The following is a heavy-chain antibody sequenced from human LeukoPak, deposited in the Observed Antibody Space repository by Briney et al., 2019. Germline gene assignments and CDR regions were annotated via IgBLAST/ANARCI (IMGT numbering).Heavy chain of an antibody. V-gene: IGHV7-4-1*02. CDR1: GYTFTSYA. J-gene: IGHJ4*02. CDR3: ARDQKTYYYDSSGYYFDY. D-gene: IGHD3-22*01. CDR2: INTNTGNP. Sequence: GASVKVSCKASGYTFTSYAMNWVRQAPGQGLEWMGWINTNTGNPTYAQGFTGRSVFSLDTSVSTAYLQISSLKAEDTAVYYCARDQKTYYYDSSGYYFDYWGQGTLVTVSS.